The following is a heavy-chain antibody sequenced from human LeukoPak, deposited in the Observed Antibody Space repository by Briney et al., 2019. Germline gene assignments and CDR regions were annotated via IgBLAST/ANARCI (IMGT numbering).Heavy chain of an antibody. D-gene: IGHD4-17*01. Sequence: SQTLSLTCTVSGGSISSGSYYWSWIRQPAGKGLEWIGRIYTSGSTNYNPSLKSRVTISVDTSKNQFSLKLSSVTAADTAVYYCAREGGYGDPIDYWGREPWSPSPQ. CDR1: GGSISSGSYY. CDR2: IYTSGST. CDR3: AREGGYGDPIDY. V-gene: IGHV4-61*02. J-gene: IGHJ4*02.